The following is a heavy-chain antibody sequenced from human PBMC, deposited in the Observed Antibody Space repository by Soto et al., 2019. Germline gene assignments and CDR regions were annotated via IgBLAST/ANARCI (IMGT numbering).Heavy chain of an antibody. CDR1: GFGFVSYE. Sequence: GGSLRLSCTTSGFGFVSYEMNWVRQPPGKGLEWVSSISKTGDTIYYADSVKGRFTISRDNAKNSLFLQMNSLRAEDTAVYFCVRNGNKDAWGQGTLVTVSS. CDR3: VRNGNKDA. CDR2: ISKTGDTI. V-gene: IGHV3-48*03. D-gene: IGHD1-26*01. J-gene: IGHJ1*01.